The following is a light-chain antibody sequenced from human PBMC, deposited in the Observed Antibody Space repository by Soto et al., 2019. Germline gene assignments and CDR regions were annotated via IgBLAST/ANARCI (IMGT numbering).Light chain of an antibody. V-gene: IGLV2-14*01. CDR2: DVT. J-gene: IGLJ1*01. CDR3: SSYTRSSTPYV. Sequence: QSVLTQPASVSGSPGQSITISCTGTSSDAGGYNYVSWYQQHPVKAPKLMIYDVTNRPSGVSDRFSGSKSGNTASLTISGLQAEDEADYYCSSYTRSSTPYVLGTGTKVTVL. CDR1: SSDAGGYNY.